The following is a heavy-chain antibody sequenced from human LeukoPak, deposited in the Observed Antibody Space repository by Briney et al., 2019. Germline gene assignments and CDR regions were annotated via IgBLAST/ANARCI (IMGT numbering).Heavy chain of an antibody. Sequence: ASVTVSCKASGYTFTSYYMHWVRQAPAQGLEWMGIINPSGGSTSYAQKFQGRVTMTRDTSTSTVYMELSSLRSEDTAVYYCAREISHYDILTGYYNWLDYWGQGTLVTVSS. D-gene: IGHD3-9*01. J-gene: IGHJ4*02. CDR2: INPSGGST. V-gene: IGHV1-46*01. CDR1: GYTFTSYY. CDR3: AREISHYDILTGYYNWLDY.